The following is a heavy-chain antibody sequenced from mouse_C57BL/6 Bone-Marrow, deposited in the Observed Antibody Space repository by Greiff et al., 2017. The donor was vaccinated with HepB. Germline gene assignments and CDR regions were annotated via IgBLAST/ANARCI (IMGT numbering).Heavy chain of an antibody. CDR1: GFTFSSYA. Sequence: EVKVVESGEGLVKPGGSLKLSCAASGFTFSSYAMSWVRQTPEKRLEWVAYISSGGDYIYYVDTVKGRFTISRDNARNTLYLQMSSLKSEDTAMYYCTRAGYYGSSFVWYFDVWGTGTTVTVSS. CDR2: ISSGGDYI. V-gene: IGHV5-9-1*02. D-gene: IGHD1-1*01. CDR3: TRAGYYGSSFVWYFDV. J-gene: IGHJ1*03.